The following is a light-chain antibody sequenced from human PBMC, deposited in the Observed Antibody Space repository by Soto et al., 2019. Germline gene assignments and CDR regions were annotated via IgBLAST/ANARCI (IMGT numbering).Light chain of an antibody. CDR3: RSSTTTTSLVV. J-gene: IGLJ3*02. CDR2: DVS. CDR1: TSEIGDYNY. Sequence: QSALTQPASVSGSPGQWITISCTGTTSEIGDYNYVSWYQQYPGKVPKLVIYDVSRRPSGVSNRFSGSKSGNTASLTISGLQAEDDADYYCRSSTTTTSLVVFGGGTKVTVL. V-gene: IGLV2-14*01.